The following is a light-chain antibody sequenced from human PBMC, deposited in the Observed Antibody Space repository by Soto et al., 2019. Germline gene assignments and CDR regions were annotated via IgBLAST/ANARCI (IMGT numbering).Light chain of an antibody. CDR3: QQYYRQAT. J-gene: IGKJ1*01. Sequence: DIQMTQSPSTLSAAIGGRGTITCRASQNINNWLAWYQQKPGKAPQPLIYMASSLESGVPSRFSGSGGGTEFTLTISSLQPDDFATYSCQQYYRQATFGQGTKVDIK. CDR1: QNINNW. CDR2: MAS. V-gene: IGKV1-5*03.